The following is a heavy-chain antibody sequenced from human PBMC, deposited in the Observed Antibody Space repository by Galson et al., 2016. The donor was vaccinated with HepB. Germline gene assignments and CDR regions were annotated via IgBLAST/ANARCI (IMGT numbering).Heavy chain of an antibody. Sequence: QSGAEVKKPGESLRISCKDSGYSFTSYWINWVRQMPGKGLEWMGRIDPSDSYSNYSPSFQGHVIISVDKSISTVFLQWSSLKASDTAIYYCAREKAAGGHWYVDLWGRGTLVTVYS. D-gene: IGHD6-13*01. CDR1: GYSFTSYW. CDR2: IDPSDSYS. CDR3: AREKAAGGHWYVDL. V-gene: IGHV5-10-1*01. J-gene: IGHJ2*01.